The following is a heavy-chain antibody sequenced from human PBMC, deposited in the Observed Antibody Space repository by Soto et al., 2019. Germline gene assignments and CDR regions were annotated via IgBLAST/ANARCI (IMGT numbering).Heavy chain of an antibody. Sequence: SETLSLTCTVSGGPISSGGYYWSWIRQHPGKGLEWIGYIYYSGSTYYNPSLKSRVTISVDTSKNQFSLKLSSVTAADTAVYYCARGGRGDFHYFDYWGQGTLVTVSS. CDR2: IYYSGST. J-gene: IGHJ4*02. CDR1: GGPISSGGYY. CDR3: ARGGRGDFHYFDY. D-gene: IGHD2-15*01. V-gene: IGHV4-31*03.